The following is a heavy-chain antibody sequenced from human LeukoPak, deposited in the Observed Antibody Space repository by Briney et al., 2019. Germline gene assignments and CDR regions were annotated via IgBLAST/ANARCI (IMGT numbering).Heavy chain of an antibody. CDR2: ISGSGDTT. Sequence: GGTLRLSCAASGFIFSSYAMNWVRQAPGKGLEWVSVISGSGDTTYYADSVKGRFTISRDNSKNTLYLQMNSLRAEDTAIYYCAKESSGWVVAASDYWGQGTLVTVSS. V-gene: IGHV3-23*01. CDR1: GFIFSSYA. J-gene: IGHJ4*02. D-gene: IGHD2-15*01. CDR3: AKESSGWVVAASDY.